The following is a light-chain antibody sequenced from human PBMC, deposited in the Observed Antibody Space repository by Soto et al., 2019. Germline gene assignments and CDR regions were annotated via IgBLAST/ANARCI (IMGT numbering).Light chain of an antibody. CDR3: QQYTNWPPWT. J-gene: IGKJ1*01. V-gene: IGKV3-15*01. CDR1: QTVSIN. Sequence: EIVMTQSPATLSVSPGERATLSCRASQTVSINLAWYQQKPGQGPRLLIYGASTRATGIPARFSGSGSGTEFTLTSNGLQPEDFAIYYCQQYTNWPPWTFGQGTKVEIK. CDR2: GAS.